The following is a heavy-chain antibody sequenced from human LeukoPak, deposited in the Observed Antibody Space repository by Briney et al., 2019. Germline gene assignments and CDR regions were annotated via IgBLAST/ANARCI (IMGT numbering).Heavy chain of an antibody. Sequence: SETLSLTCTVSGGSISGSYWNWIRQPPGKGLEWIGNIYNSGTTDYNPSLKSRVTISLDTSKNQISLKLSSVAAADTAVYFCARDKGPYWYFDLWGRGTLVTVSS. CDR1: GGSISGSY. V-gene: IGHV4-59*01. CDR3: ARDKGPYWYFDL. J-gene: IGHJ2*01. CDR2: IYNSGTT.